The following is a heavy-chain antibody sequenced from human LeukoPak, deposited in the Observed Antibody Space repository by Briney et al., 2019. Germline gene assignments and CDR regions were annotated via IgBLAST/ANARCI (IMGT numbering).Heavy chain of an antibody. CDR1: GFTFSSYE. CDR2: ISSSGSTI. D-gene: IGHD3-10*01. Sequence: GGSLRLSCAASGFTFSSYEMNWVRQAPGKGLEWVSYISSSGSTIYYADSVKGRFTISRDNAKNSLYLQMNSLRAEDTAVYYCASGRGFGEFLFDYWGQGTLVTVSS. CDR3: ASGRGFGEFLFDY. J-gene: IGHJ4*02. V-gene: IGHV3-48*03.